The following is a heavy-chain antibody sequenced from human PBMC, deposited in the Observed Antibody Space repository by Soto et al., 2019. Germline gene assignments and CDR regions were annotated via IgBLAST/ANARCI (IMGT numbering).Heavy chain of an antibody. CDR3: ASTPSPIAGPEYGMDV. Sequence: SETLSLTCTVSGGSISSGDYYWSWIRQPPGKGLEWIGYIYYSGSTYYNPSLKSRVTISVDTSKNQFSLKLSSVTAADTAVYYCASTPSPIAGPEYGMDVWGQGTTVTVSS. V-gene: IGHV4-30-4*01. J-gene: IGHJ6*02. D-gene: IGHD6-13*01. CDR2: IYYSGST. CDR1: GGSISSGDYY.